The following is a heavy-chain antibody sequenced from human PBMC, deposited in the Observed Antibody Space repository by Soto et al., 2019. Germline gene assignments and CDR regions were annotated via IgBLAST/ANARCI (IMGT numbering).Heavy chain of an antibody. Sequence: QVQLVQSGAEVKKPGASVKVSCKASGYTFTSYYMHWVRQAPGQGLEWMGIINPSGGSTSYAQKSPGRVTIASDTSTSTVYMGLTSLRSEDTAVYYCAGGYSRGWTPPPFGSWGQGTLVTVSS. CDR3: AGGYSRGWTPPPFGS. J-gene: IGHJ5*01. V-gene: IGHV1-46*03. CDR2: INPSGGST. CDR1: GYTFTSYY. D-gene: IGHD6-19*01.